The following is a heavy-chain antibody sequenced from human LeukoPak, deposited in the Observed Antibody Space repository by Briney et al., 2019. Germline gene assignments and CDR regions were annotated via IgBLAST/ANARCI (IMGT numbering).Heavy chain of an antibody. CDR3: AREYCSGGSCYSSRYFQH. D-gene: IGHD2-15*01. Sequence: GGSLRLSCAASGFTFSYYDMNWVRQAPGKGLEWVSYISSSSSTIYYTDSVTGRFTISRDNAKNSLYLQMNSLRDEDTAVCYCAREYCSGGSCYSSRYFQHWGQGTLVTVSS. CDR2: ISSSSSTI. CDR1: GFTFSYYD. J-gene: IGHJ1*01. V-gene: IGHV3-48*02.